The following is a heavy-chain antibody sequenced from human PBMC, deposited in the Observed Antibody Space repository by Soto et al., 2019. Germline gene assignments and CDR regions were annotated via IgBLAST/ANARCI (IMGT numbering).Heavy chain of an antibody. CDR2: ISSTTNYI. CDR3: ARESEDLTSNFDY. J-gene: IGHJ4*02. CDR1: GFTFTRYS. V-gene: IGHV3-21*01. Sequence: PWGSLRLSCAASGFTFTRYSFNFFRHPPGKGLEWVSSISSTTNYIYYADSMKGRFTVSRDNAKNSVYLEMNSLSAEDPAVYYCARESEDLTSNFDYWGQGTLVTVSS.